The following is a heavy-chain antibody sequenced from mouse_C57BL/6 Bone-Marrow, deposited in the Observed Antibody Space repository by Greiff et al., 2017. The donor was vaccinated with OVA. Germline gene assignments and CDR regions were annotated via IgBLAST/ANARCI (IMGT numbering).Heavy chain of an antibody. CDR1: GYTFTSYW. J-gene: IGHJ3*01. Sequence: QVQLKQPGAELVMPGASVKLSCKASGYTFTSYWMHWVKQRPGQGLEWIGEIDPSDSYTNYNQKFKGKSTLTVDKSSSTAYMQLSSLTSEDSAVYYCARDGVYYGSIAYWGQGTLVTVSA. D-gene: IGHD1-1*01. CDR2: IDPSDSYT. V-gene: IGHV1-69*01. CDR3: ARDGVYYGSIAY.